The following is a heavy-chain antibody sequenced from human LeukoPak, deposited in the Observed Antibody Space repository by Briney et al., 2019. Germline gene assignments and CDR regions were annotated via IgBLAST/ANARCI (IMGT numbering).Heavy chain of an antibody. D-gene: IGHD2-2*02. V-gene: IGHV4-39*01. J-gene: IGHJ4*02. CDR3: ARGPSQLLYWTLHFDY. CDR2: IYYSGST. CDR1: GGSISSSSYY. Sequence: SETLSLTCTVSGGSISSSSYYWGWIRQPPGKGLEWIGIIYYSGSTYYNPSLKSRVTISVDTSKNQFSLKLSSVTAADTAVYYCARGPSQLLYWTLHFDYWGQGTLVTVSS.